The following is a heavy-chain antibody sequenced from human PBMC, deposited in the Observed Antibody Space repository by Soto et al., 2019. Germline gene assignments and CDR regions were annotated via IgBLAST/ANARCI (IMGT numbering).Heavy chain of an antibody. CDR3: ARSHSFDGSIYHYYFDF. CDR2: IYASRVN. Sequence: SEALSLTCPDSVGSIGSFYWSWVRQSPVETLEWIGYIYASRVNTYNPSLESRITMSVDIPNNEFSLDLTSVTAADTAVYYCARSHSFDGSIYHYYFDFWGQGTLVTVSS. CDR1: VGSIGSFY. J-gene: IGHJ4*02. D-gene: IGHD3-3*02. V-gene: IGHV4-59*01.